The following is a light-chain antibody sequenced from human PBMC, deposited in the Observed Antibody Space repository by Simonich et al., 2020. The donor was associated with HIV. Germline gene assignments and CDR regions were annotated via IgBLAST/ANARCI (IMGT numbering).Light chain of an antibody. CDR1: QSVLYSSNNKNY. CDR2: WAS. Sequence: DIVMTQSPDSLAVSLGERATINCNSSQSVLYSSNNKNYLAWYQQKPGQPPKLLIYWASTRESGVPDLFSGSGSGTDFTLTISSLQAEDVAVYYCQQYYSTPPTFGQGTKVEIK. J-gene: IGKJ1*01. V-gene: IGKV4-1*01. CDR3: QQYYSTPPT.